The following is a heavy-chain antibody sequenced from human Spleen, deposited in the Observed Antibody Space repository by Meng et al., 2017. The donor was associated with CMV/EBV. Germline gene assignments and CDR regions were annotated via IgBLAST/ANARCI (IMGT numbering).Heavy chain of an antibody. J-gene: IGHJ2*01. CDR1: GYTFTDYY. Sequence: QVQLVQSGAEVKKPGASVKGSCKSSGYTFTDYYIPWVRQAPGKGLEWMGRINPNTGDTNYAPKFQGRVTMTRDTSIRTAYMELRRLRSDDTAVYYCARSRTGVFGYFDLWGRGTLVTVSS. V-gene: IGHV1-2*06. CDR2: INPNTGDT. CDR3: ARSRTGVFGYFDL. D-gene: IGHD7-27*01.